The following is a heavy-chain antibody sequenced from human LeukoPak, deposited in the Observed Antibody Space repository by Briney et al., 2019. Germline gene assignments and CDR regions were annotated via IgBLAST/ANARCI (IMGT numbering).Heavy chain of an antibody. D-gene: IGHD3-9*01. CDR1: GFTFDDYA. J-gene: IGHJ4*02. CDR3: AKDTGYDILTGYEDY. V-gene: IGHV3-9*01. CDR2: ISWNSGSI. Sequence: QAGGSLRLSCAASGFTFDDYAMHWVRQAPGKGLEWVSGISWNSGSIGYADSVKGRFTISRDNAKNSLYLQMNSLRAEDTALYYCAKDTGYDILTGYEDYWGQGTLVTVSS.